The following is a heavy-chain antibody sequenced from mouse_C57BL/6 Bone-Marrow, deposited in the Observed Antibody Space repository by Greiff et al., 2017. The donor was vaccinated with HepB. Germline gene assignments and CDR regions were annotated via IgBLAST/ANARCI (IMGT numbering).Heavy chain of an antibody. D-gene: IGHD4-1*01. CDR3: ARKRWDVYY. CDR1: GYTFTSYW. V-gene: IGHV1-55*01. CDR2: IYPGSGST. J-gene: IGHJ2*01. Sequence: VQLQQPGAELVKPGASVKMSCKASGYTFTSYWITWVKQRPGQGLEWIGDIYPGSGSTNYNEKFKSKATLTVDKSSSTAYMELRSLTSEDSAVYFCARKRWDVYYWGQGTTLTVSS.